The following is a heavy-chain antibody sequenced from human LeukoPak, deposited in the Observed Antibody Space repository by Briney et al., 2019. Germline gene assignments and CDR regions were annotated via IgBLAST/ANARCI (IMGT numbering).Heavy chain of an antibody. V-gene: IGHV1-46*01. CDR2: INPSGGST. Sequence: GASVNVSCTASGYTFTSYYMHWVRQAPGQGLEWMGIINPSGGSTSYAQKFQGRVTMTRDTSTSTVYMELSSLRSEDTAVYYCARVSVYAAVGPNFDYWGQGTLVTVSS. CDR3: ARVSVYAAVGPNFDY. D-gene: IGHD2-8*01. CDR1: GYTFTSYY. J-gene: IGHJ4*02.